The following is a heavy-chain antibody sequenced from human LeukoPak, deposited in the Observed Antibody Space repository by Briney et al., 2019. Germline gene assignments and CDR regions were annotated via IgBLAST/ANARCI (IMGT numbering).Heavy chain of an antibody. D-gene: IGHD3-10*01. J-gene: IGHJ4*02. V-gene: IGHV3-23*01. Sequence: GGSLRLSCAASGFTFSSHAMSWVRQAPGKGLEWVSAISGSGGSTYYADSVKGRLTISRDNSKNTLYLQMNSLRAEDTAVYYCAKRYYGSGPWSNFDYWGQGTLVTVSS. CDR1: GFTFSSHA. CDR3: AKRYYGSGPWSNFDY. CDR2: ISGSGGST.